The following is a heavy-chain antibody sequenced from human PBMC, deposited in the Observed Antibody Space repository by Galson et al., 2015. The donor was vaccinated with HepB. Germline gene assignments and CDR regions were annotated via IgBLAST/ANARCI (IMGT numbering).Heavy chain of an antibody. V-gene: IGHV3-23*01. J-gene: IGHJ4*02. CDR1: GFTFSSYA. CDR3: AEDSGITMIVVVINPMYDY. Sequence: SLRLSCAASGFTFSSYAMSWVRQAPGKGLEWVSAISGSGGSTYYADSVKGRFTISRDNSKNTLYLQMNSLRAEDTAVYYCAEDSGITMIVVVINPMYDYWGQGTLVTVSS. D-gene: IGHD3-22*01. CDR2: ISGSGGST.